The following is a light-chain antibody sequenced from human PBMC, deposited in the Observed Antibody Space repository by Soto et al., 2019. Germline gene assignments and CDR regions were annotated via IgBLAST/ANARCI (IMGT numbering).Light chain of an antibody. CDR1: QSIRIY. J-gene: IGKJ1*01. V-gene: IGKV1-39*01. CDR2: AAS. CDR3: QQSGDTPPWT. Sequence: DIPMTQSPAPLSASVGDRATITCRASQSIRIYLNWYQQKPGKAPELLIFAASSLQSGVPSRFSGSGSGTDFTLTISSLQPEDFATYYCQQSGDTPPWTFGQGTKVDIK.